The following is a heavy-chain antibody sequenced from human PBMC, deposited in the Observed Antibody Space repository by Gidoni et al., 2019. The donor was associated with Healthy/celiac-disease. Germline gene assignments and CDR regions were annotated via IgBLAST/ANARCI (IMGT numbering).Heavy chain of an antibody. CDR2: ISGSGGST. CDR1: GFTFSSYA. Sequence: GSLRLSCAAAGFTFSSYAMSWVRKAPGKGLEWVSAISGSGGSTYYADSVKGRFTISRDNSKNTLYLQMNSLRAEDTAVYYCAKEGLRFRELLSLDYFDYWGQGTLVTVSS. V-gene: IGHV3-23*01. D-gene: IGHD3-10*01. CDR3: AKEGLRFRELLSLDYFDY. J-gene: IGHJ4*02.